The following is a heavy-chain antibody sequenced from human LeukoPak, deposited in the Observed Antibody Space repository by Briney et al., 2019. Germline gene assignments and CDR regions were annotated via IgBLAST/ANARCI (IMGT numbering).Heavy chain of an antibody. CDR3: ARGYSSSPRIRGVVGATFTLGY. CDR2: IYRSGST. V-gene: IGHV4-30-2*01. Sequence: PSQTLSLTCAVSGGSISSGGYSWSWIRQPPGKGLEWIGYIYRSGSTYYNPSLKSRVTISVDRSKNQFSLKLSSVTAADTAVYYCARGYSSSPRIRGVVGATFTLGYWGQGTLVTVSS. D-gene: IGHD6-13*01. J-gene: IGHJ4*02. CDR1: GGSISSGGYS.